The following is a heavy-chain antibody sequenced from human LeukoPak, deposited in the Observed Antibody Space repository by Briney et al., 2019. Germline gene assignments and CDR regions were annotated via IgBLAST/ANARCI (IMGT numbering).Heavy chain of an antibody. CDR2: TVGGGSPNT. CDR3: TKAPIVSCSGAFCYPFDS. D-gene: IGHD2-15*01. J-gene: IGHJ4*02. Sequence: GGSLRLSCAASGFYFANYAMSWVRQAPGKGLEWVSATVGGGSPNTYHADSVKGRFTISRDNSKDTLFLQMNSLRAEDTAIYYCTKAPIVSCSGAFCYPFDSWGQGTLVTVSS. CDR1: GFYFANYA. V-gene: IGHV3-23*01.